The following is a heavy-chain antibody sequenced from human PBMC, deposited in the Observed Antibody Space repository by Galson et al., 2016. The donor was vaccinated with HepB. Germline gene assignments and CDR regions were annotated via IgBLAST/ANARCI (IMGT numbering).Heavy chain of an antibody. Sequence: SLRLSCAASGFTFSSYTMHWVRQAPGKGLEWVAVISYDGNNKYYPDSVKGRFTISRDTSKKTLYLQMNSLRTEDTAVYYCARDLLRYSYGEHYFDDWGQGTLVTVSS. CDR2: ISYDGNNK. CDR1: GFTFSSYT. D-gene: IGHD5-18*01. J-gene: IGHJ4*02. V-gene: IGHV3-30-3*01. CDR3: ARDLLRYSYGEHYFDD.